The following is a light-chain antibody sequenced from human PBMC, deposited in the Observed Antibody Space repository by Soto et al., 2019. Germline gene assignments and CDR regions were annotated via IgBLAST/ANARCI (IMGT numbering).Light chain of an antibody. CDR1: QSVSSY. V-gene: IGKV3-11*01. CDR3: QQRPIT. CDR2: DAS. J-gene: IGKJ5*01. Sequence: EIVLTQSPATLSLSPGERATLSCRASQSVSSYLAWYQQKPGQAPRLLIYDASNRATGIPARFSGSGSGTDFTLTISSLEPEDFAVYYCQQRPITFGQGTRLEIK.